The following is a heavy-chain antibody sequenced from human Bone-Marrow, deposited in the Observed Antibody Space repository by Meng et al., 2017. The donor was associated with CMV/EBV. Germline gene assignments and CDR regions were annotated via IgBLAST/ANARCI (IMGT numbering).Heavy chain of an antibody. J-gene: IGHJ4*02. CDR2: INPNSGGT. CDR1: VYTFTGYY. Sequence: SVKVSCKASVYTFTGYYMHWVRQAPGQGLEWMGWINPNSGGTNYAQKFQGRVTMTRDTSISTAYMELSRLRSDDTAVYYCARAWGYCSSTSCYYFDYWGQGTLVTVSS. V-gene: IGHV1-2*02. CDR3: ARAWGYCSSTSCYYFDY. D-gene: IGHD2-2*01.